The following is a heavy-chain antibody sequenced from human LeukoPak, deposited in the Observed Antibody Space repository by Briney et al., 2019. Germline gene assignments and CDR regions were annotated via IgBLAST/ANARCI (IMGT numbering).Heavy chain of an antibody. CDR1: GFTFSIYW. V-gene: IGHV3-7*01. D-gene: IGHD6-19*01. J-gene: IGHJ4*02. CDR2: IHQDGSEK. CDR3: AREWGRIAVAGGPGY. Sequence: GGSLRLSCAASGFTFSIYWMSWVHQAPGKGLEWVASIHQDGSEKYNVDSVKGRFTISRDNAKNSLYLQMNSLRAEDTAVYYCAREWGRIAVAGGPGYWGQGALVTVSS.